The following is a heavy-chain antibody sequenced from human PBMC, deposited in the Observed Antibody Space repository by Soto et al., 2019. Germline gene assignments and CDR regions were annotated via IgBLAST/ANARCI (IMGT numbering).Heavy chain of an antibody. CDR1: GFTFSNYA. Sequence: EVQILQSGGGLEQPGGSLRLSCAASGFTFSNYARSWIRQAPGKGLEWVSTIRETGNTYYADSVRGRFATSRDNSENTLYLQMSSLRAEDTAVYYCAKQQMGVIRALDYWGQGTLVTVSS. D-gene: IGHD1-26*01. V-gene: IGHV3-23*01. J-gene: IGHJ4*02. CDR3: AKQQMGVIRALDY. CDR2: IRETGNT.